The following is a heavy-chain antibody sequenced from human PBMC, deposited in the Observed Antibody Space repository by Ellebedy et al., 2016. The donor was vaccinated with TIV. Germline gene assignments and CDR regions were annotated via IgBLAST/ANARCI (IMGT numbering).Heavy chain of an antibody. CDR1: GFTFSDYG. CDR2: ILYDGTSQ. Sequence: GESLKISCAASGFTFSDYGMHWVRQAPGKGLEWVAFILYDGTSQFYADSVKGRFTISRDNSKSTLFLQMSSLRVEDTAVYFCAKNPHGWGQGTLVTVSS. CDR3: AKNPHG. J-gene: IGHJ4*02. V-gene: IGHV3-30*02.